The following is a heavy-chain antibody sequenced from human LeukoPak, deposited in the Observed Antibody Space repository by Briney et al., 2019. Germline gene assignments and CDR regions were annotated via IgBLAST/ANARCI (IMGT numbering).Heavy chain of an antibody. CDR2: INPNSGGT. J-gene: IGHJ5*02. Sequence: ASVKVSCKVSGYTLTELSMHWVRQAPGQGLEWMGRINPNSGGTNYAQKFQGRVTMTRDTSISTAYMELSRLRSDDTAVYYCARDTYSSGQNWFDPWGQGTLVTVSS. CDR3: ARDTYSSGQNWFDP. CDR1: GYTLTELS. D-gene: IGHD6-19*01. V-gene: IGHV1-2*06.